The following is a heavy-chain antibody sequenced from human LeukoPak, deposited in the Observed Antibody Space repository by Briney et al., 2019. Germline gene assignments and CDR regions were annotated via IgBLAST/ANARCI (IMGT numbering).Heavy chain of an antibody. V-gene: IGHV3-30*02. Sequence: GGSLRLSCAASGFTFSSYGMHWVRQAPGKGLAGVEFIRYDGSNKYYADPVKGRFTISRDNSKNTLYLQMNSLRAEDTAVYYCAKDSVDRYSSYNLGYWGQGTLVTVSS. J-gene: IGHJ4*02. CDR1: GFTFSSYG. D-gene: IGHD6-13*01. CDR2: IRYDGSNK. CDR3: AKDSVDRYSSYNLGY.